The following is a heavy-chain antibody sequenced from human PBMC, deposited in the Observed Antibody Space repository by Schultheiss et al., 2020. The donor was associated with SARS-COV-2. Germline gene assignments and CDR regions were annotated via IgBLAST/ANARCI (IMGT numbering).Heavy chain of an antibody. V-gene: IGHV4-30-2*01. CDR2: IYHSGST. D-gene: IGHD2-2*02. J-gene: IGHJ6*02. CDR3: ARAALLYDYYYYGMDV. CDR1: GGSISSGGYS. Sequence: SETLSLTCTVSGGSISSGGYSWSWIRQPPGKGLEWIGYIYHSGSTYYNPSLKSRVTISVDTSKNQFSLKLSSVTAADTAVYYCARAALLYDYYYYGMDVWGQGTTVTV.